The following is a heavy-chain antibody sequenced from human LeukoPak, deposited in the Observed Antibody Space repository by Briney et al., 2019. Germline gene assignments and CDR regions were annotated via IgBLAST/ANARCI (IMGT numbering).Heavy chain of an antibody. CDR1: GGSISISNSNW. CDR3: ARDLHGGNSFTSDWYFDL. D-gene: IGHD4-23*01. V-gene: IGHV4-4*02. Sequence: SETLSLTCTVSGGSISISNSNWWSWVRQPPGKGLEWIGEIYHSGSTNYNPSLKSRVTISVDKSKNQFSLKLSSVTAADTAVYYCARDLHGGNSFTSDWYFDLWGRGTLVSVSS. CDR2: IYHSGST. J-gene: IGHJ2*01.